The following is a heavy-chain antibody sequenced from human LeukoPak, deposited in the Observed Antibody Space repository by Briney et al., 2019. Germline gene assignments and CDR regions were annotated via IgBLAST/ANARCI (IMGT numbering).Heavy chain of an antibody. CDR3: AKDFILRSDEG. CDR2: ISGSGGST. D-gene: IGHD2-21*01. V-gene: IGHV3-23*01. CDR1: GFTFSSYA. Sequence: GGSLRLSCAASGFTFSSYAMSWIRQAPGKGLEWVSAISGSGGSTYYADSVKGRFTISRDNSKNTLYLQMNSLRAEDTAVYYCAKDFILRSDEGWGQGTLVTVSS. J-gene: IGHJ4*02.